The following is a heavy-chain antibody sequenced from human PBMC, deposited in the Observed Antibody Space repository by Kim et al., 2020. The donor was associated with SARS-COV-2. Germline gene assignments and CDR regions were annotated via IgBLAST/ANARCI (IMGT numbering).Heavy chain of an antibody. CDR2: ISWNSGSI. V-gene: IGHV3-9*01. CDR1: GFTFDDYA. Sequence: GGSLRLSCAASGFTFDDYAMRWVRQAPGKGLEWVSGISWNSGSIGYADSVKGRFTISRDNAKNSLYLQMNSLRAEDTALYYCAKFLTGYCSGGSCFDAFDIWGQGTMVTVSS. J-gene: IGHJ3*02. D-gene: IGHD2-15*01. CDR3: AKFLTGYCSGGSCFDAFDI.